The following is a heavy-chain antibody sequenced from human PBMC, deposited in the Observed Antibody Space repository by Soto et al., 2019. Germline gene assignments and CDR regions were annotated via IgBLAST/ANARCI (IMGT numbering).Heavy chain of an antibody. CDR1: VGSMSGSS. J-gene: IGHJ4*02. Sequence: XETLSLPCTVSVGSMSGSSWSWIRQTPGKVLEWVGYIHYSGSTNYNPSLKSRVTMSVDSAKNQFSLQLSAVTAADTAVDFCTKYRRTDAEGYSFDYWGQGTLVTVSS. CDR2: IHYSGST. CDR3: TKYRRTDAEGYSFDY. D-gene: IGHD2-15*01. V-gene: IGHV4-59*01.